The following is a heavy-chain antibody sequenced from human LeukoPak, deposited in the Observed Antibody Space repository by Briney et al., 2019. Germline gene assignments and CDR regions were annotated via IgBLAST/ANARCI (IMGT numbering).Heavy chain of an antibody. D-gene: IGHD3-22*01. J-gene: IGHJ4*02. Sequence: PSETLSLTCTVSGGSISTNSYYWGWIRQPPGKGLKWIGSIYYSGSTYYNPSLRSRVTISVNTSKNQFSLKLSSVTATDTAVYYCAKPHSSGYRGGEAFDYWGQGTLVTVSS. CDR3: AKPHSSGYRGGEAFDY. V-gene: IGHV4-39*01. CDR2: IYYSGST. CDR1: GGSISTNSYY.